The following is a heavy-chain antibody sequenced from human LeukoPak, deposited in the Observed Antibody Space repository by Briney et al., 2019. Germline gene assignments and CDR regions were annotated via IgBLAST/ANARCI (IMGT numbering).Heavy chain of an antibody. J-gene: IGHJ6*03. Sequence: GSVKVSCKASGYTFTSYGISWVRQAPGQGLEWMGWISAYNGNTNYAQKLQGRVTMTTDTSTSTAYMELRSLGSDDTAVYYCARDPFTVTTGMDVWGKGTTVTVSS. D-gene: IGHD4-17*01. CDR1: GYTFTSYG. CDR2: ISAYNGNT. V-gene: IGHV1-18*01. CDR3: ARDPFTVTTGMDV.